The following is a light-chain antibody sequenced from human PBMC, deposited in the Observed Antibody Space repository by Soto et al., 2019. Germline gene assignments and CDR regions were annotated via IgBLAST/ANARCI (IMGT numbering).Light chain of an antibody. CDR1: QSVLFNSNNKNY. V-gene: IGKV4-1*01. J-gene: IGKJ4*01. Sequence: DIVMTQSPDYLSVSLGETATINCKPSQSVLFNSNNKNYLAWYQQKAGQSPRLLLYWASAREVGVPDRFSGSGSGTDFTLTITSLQAEDVAVYYCQQYYTTPLTFGGGTKVELK. CDR3: QQYYTTPLT. CDR2: WAS.